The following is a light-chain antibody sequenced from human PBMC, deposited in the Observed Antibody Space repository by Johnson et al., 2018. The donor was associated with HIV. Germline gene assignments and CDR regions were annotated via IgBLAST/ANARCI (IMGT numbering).Light chain of an antibody. CDR1: SSNIGDNS. CDR3: GQWGNSPRSPYV. CDR2: DDN. V-gene: IGLV1-51*01. J-gene: IGLJ1*01. Sequence: QSILTQPPSVSAAPGQKVTISCSGSSSNIGDNSVSWYQHLPGTAPKLLIYDDNKRPSGIPDRFSGSKSGTSATLGITGLQTGDEADSYCGQWGNSPRSPYVIRPGTKVPVL.